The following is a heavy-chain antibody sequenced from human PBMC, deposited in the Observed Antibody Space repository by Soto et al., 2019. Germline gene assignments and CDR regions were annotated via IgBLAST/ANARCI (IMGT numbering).Heavy chain of an antibody. J-gene: IGHJ6*02. CDR3: ATDRGYYYYYGMDV. CDR2: ISSSSSTI. CDR1: GFTFSRYS. D-gene: IGHD3-10*01. V-gene: IGHV3-48*02. Sequence: EVQRVESGGGLVQPGGSLRLSCAASGFTFSRYSMNWVRQAPGKGLEWVSYISSSSSTIYYADSVKGRFTISRDNAKNSLYLQMNSLRDEDTAVYYCATDRGYYYYYGMDVWGQGTTVTVSS.